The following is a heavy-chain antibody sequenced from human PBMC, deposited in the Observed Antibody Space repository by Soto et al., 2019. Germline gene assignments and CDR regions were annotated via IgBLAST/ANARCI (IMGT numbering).Heavy chain of an antibody. CDR1: GYTFTSSA. CDR3: ARDQGGYGIFDD. V-gene: IGHV1-18*04. J-gene: IGHJ4*02. CDR2: IRGHTGVT. Sequence: GPEVKKPEASVKVSCKTYGYTFTSSAISWVRQAPGQGPEWMGWIRGHTGVTNFARNFQDRVTLTIDSSTTTAYMEVRSLSFADTSIYYCARDQGGYGIFDDWGQGTLVTVSS. D-gene: IGHD5-12*01.